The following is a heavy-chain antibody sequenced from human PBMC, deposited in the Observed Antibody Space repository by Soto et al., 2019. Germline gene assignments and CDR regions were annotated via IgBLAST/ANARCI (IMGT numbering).Heavy chain of an antibody. V-gene: IGHV3-74*01. CDR1: GFNFGPFW. CDR3: ARDRGYPDSFNI. CDR2: INSDGSTI. Sequence: PGGSLRLSCAASGFNFGPFWMHWVRQAPGKGLVWVSHINSDGSTIVYADSVNGRFTISRDNAKSTLFLQMNGLRVEDTAVYYCARDRGYPDSFNIWGQGTTVTVSS. J-gene: IGHJ3*02. D-gene: IGHD3-10*01.